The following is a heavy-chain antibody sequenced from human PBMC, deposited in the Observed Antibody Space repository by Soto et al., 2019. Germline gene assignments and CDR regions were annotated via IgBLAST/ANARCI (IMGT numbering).Heavy chain of an antibody. CDR3: ARDIVVVPAAAGTRMDV. CDR1: GYTFASYG. J-gene: IGHJ6*02. D-gene: IGHD2-2*01. CDR2: ISAYNGNT. Sequence: QVQLVQSGAEVKKPGASVKVTCKASGYTFASYGISWVRQAPGQGLEWMGWISAYNGNTNYAQKLQGRVTMTTDTSTSTAYMELRSLTSDDTAVYYCARDIVVVPAAAGTRMDVWGQGTTVTVSS. V-gene: IGHV1-18*01.